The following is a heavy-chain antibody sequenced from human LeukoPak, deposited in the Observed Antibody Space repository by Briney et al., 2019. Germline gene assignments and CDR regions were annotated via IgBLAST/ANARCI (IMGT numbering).Heavy chain of an antibody. J-gene: IGHJ4*02. CDR2: IRYDGSNK. D-gene: IGHD3-22*01. Sequence: SGGSLRLSCAASGFTFSSYGMHWVRQAPGKGLEWVAFIRYDGSNKYYADSVKGRFTISRDNAKNSLYLQMNSLRAEDTAVYYCARGAREYYYDSSGPFDYWGQGTLVTVSS. CDR3: ARGAREYYYDSSGPFDY. V-gene: IGHV3-30*02. CDR1: GFTFSSYG.